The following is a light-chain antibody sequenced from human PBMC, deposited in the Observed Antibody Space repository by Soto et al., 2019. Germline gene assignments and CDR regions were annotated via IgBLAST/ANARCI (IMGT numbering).Light chain of an antibody. V-gene: IGKV1-5*03. CDR3: QHYNTYPWT. CDR1: QSISSW. CDR2: KAS. J-gene: IGKJ1*01. Sequence: DIQMTQSPSILSASVGDRVTLTRRASQSISSWLAWYQQKPGKAPNLLIHKASHLESGVPSRFSGSGSGTEFTLTISSLQPGDFATYYCQHYNTYPWTFGQGTNVDIK.